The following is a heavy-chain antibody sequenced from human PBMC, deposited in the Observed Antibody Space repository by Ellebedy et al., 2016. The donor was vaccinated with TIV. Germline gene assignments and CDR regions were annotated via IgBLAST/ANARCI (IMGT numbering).Heavy chain of an antibody. V-gene: IGHV3-11*01. CDR1: GFTFSDYY. CDR2: ISSSGGTQ. J-gene: IGHJ5*02. D-gene: IGHD3-10*01. CDR3: ARDLMASNWFDP. Sequence: PGGSLRLSCAASGFTFSDYYMTWIRQAPGKGLDWVSYISSSGGTQYYGDSVKGRFTISRDNAKSSLFLQMNSLRAEDTAVYYCARDLMASNWFDPWGQGTLVTVSS.